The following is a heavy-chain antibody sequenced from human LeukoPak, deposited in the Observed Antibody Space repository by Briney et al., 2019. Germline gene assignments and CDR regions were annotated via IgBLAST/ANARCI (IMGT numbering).Heavy chain of an antibody. CDR1: GFTFSSYG. J-gene: IGHJ4*02. V-gene: IGHV3-30*18. D-gene: IGHD3-16*01. Sequence: GGSLRLSCAASGFTFSSYGIHWVRQAPGKGLEWVAVISYDGSNKFYADSVKSRFIISRDNSKNTLYLQMNSLRAEDTAVYYCAKEYVEAFDYWGQGTLVTASS. CDR3: AKEYVEAFDY. CDR2: ISYDGSNK.